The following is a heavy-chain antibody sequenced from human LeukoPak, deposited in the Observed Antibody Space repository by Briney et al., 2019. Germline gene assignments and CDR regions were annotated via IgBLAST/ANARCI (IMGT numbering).Heavy chain of an antibody. CDR2: IKSKTDGGTT. CDR3: TTGGEVVVVITTGTSIY. J-gene: IGHJ4*02. D-gene: IGHD3-22*01. V-gene: IGHV3-15*01. Sequence: GGSLRLSCAASGFTFSNAWMSWVRQAPGKGLEWVGRIKSKTDGGTTDYAAPVKGRFTISRDDSKNTLYLQMNSLKTEDTAVYYCTTGGEVVVVITTGTSIYWGQGTLVTVSS. CDR1: GFTFSNAW.